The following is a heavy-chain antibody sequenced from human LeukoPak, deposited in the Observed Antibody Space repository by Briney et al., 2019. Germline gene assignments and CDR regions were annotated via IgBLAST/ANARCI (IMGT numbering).Heavy chain of an antibody. CDR2: ISSSSGTI. CDR1: GFTFSRNS. J-gene: IGHJ4*02. CDR3: ARDRYYYDSSGSCFDY. V-gene: IGHV3-48*01. Sequence: PGGSLRLSCAASGFTFSRNSMNWVRQAPGKGLEWVSYISSSSGTIYYADSVKGRFTISRDNAKNSLYLQMNSLRAEDTAVYYCARDRYYYDSSGSCFDYWGQGTLVTVSS. D-gene: IGHD3-22*01.